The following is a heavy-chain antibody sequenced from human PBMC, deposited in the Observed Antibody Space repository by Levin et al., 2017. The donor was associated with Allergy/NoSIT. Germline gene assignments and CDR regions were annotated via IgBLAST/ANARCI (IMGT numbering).Heavy chain of an antibody. CDR3: AYGPITIFGVGQLDY. V-gene: IGHV3-23*01. Sequence: GESLKISCAASGFTFSSYAMSWVRQAPGKGLEWVSAISGSGGSTYYADSVKGRFTISRDNSKNTLYLQMNSLRAEDTAVYYCAYGPITIFGVGQLDYWGQGTLVTVSS. D-gene: IGHD3-3*01. J-gene: IGHJ4*02. CDR1: GFTFSSYA. CDR2: ISGSGGST.